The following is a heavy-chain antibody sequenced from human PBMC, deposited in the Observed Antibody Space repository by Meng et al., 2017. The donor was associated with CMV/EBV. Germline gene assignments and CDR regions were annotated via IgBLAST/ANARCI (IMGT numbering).Heavy chain of an antibody. CDR3: ARGRTGEHDFWSGYWADY. CDR1: CRSLGGYA. D-gene: IGHD3-3*01. Sequence: GVFNPSATLARSRGVYCRSLGGYAWTRIRQPPGTGLEWIGEINHSGSTNSTPSLKRRVPISVDTSKNQFSLKLSSVTAADTAVYYCARGRTGEHDFWSGYWADYWGQGTLVTVSS. J-gene: IGHJ4*02. CDR2: INHSGST. V-gene: IGHV4-34*01.